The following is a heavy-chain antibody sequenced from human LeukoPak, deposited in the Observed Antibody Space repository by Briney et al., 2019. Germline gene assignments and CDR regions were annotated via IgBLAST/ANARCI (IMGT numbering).Heavy chain of an antibody. CDR3: ARDRSGSYFGPYFDY. Sequence: ASVKVSCKASGYTLTSYGISWVRQAPGQGLEWMGWISAYNGNTNYAQKLQGRVTMTTDTSTSTAYMELRSLRSDDTAVYYCARDRSGSYFGPYFDYWGQGTLVTVSS. J-gene: IGHJ4*02. D-gene: IGHD1-26*01. V-gene: IGHV1-18*01. CDR2: ISAYNGNT. CDR1: GYTLTSYG.